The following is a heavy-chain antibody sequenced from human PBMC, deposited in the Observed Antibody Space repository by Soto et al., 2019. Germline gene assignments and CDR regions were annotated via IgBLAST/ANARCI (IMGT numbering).Heavy chain of an antibody. CDR1: GFAFSSYA. J-gene: IGHJ5*02. Sequence: GGSLRLSCAASGFAFSSYAMSWVRQAPGKGLEWISGISGSGDSTYYADSVKGRFTISRDNSKNTLYLQMNSLRAEDTAVYYCATGYSYAPFDPWGQGTLVTVSS. CDR3: ATGYSYAPFDP. CDR2: ISGSGDST. V-gene: IGHV3-23*01. D-gene: IGHD5-18*01.